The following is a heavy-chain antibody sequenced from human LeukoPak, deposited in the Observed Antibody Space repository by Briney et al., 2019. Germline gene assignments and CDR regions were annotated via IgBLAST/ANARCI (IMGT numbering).Heavy chain of an antibody. CDR1: GFTFSSYD. Sequence: GGSLRLSCAASGFTFSSYDMHWVRQATGKGLEWVSAIGTAGDTYYPGSVKGRFTISRENAKNSLYPQMNSLRAGDTAVYYCARDYGDFFYGMDVWGQGTTVTVSS. CDR3: ARDYGDFFYGMDV. V-gene: IGHV3-13*01. J-gene: IGHJ6*02. CDR2: IGTAGDT. D-gene: IGHD4-17*01.